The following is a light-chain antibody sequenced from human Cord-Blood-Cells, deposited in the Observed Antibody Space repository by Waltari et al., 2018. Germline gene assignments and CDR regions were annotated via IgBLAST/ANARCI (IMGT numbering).Light chain of an antibody. CDR1: QSVSSSY. V-gene: IGKV3-20*01. J-gene: IGKJ2*01. CDR3: QQYGSSPYT. CDR2: GAS. Sequence: EIVLTPSPGTLSLSPGERATLSCRASQSVSSSYLAWYQQKPGQAPRLLIYGASSRATGIPDRFSGSGSGTDFTLTISRLEPEDFAVYYCQQYGSSPYTFGQGTKLVIK.